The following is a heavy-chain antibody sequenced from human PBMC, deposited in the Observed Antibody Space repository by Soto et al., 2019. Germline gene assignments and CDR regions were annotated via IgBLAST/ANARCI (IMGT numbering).Heavy chain of an antibody. CDR2: IYWAADK. D-gene: IGHD6-19*01. CDR1: GFSLSTSGVG. V-gene: IGHV2-5*02. CDR3: ALQWPHSLGYFEY. J-gene: IGHJ4*02. Sequence: QITLKESGPTLVKPTQTLTLTCTFSGFSLSTSGVGVGWLSQSPGKALAWLALIYWAADKRYRSSLKNRLTITKDTSNSQFVLTMTNMDTGDTATDYCALQWPHSLGYFEYWVQGTLVTVS.